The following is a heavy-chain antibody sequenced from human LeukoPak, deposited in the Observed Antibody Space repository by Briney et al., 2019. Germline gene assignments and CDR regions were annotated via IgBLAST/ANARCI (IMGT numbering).Heavy chain of an antibody. J-gene: IGHJ4*02. D-gene: IGHD2-15*01. CDR2: MNPNSGNT. V-gene: IGHV1-8*01. CDR3: ARAYCSGGSCYSVY. CDR1: GYTFTSYD. Sequence: SVKVSCKASGYTFTSYDINWVRQASGQGLEWMGWMNPNSGNTGYAQKFQGRVTMTRNTSISTAYMELSSLRSEDTAVYYCARAYCSGGSCYSVYWGQGTLVTVSS.